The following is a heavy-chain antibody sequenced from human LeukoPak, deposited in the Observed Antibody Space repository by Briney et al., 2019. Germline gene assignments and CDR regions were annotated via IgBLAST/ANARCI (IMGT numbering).Heavy chain of an antibody. CDR2: IFTSGIISGNT. J-gene: IGHJ6*03. V-gene: IGHV4-4*07. D-gene: IGHD5-18*01. CDR1: GGSTSSYY. Sequence: SETLSLTCTVSGGSTSSYYWSWIRQPPGKGLEWIGRIFTSGIISGNTNYNPSLESRVTMSVDASKNQFSLKLSSETAADTAVYYCARGRRDTAMIIYYYYYYMDVWGKGTTVTISS. CDR3: ARGRRDTAMIIYYYYYYMDV.